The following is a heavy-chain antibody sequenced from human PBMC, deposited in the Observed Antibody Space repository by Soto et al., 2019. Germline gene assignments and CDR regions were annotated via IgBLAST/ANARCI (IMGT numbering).Heavy chain of an antibody. CDR1: GGSISSSSYY. Sequence: SETLSLTCTVSGGSISSSSYYWGWIRQPPGKGLEWIGSIYYSGSTYYNPSLKSRVTLSIDTSKDQFSLRLSSVTAEDTAVYYCARDERAYYDFWSGYYIGLNYYYYGMDVWGQGTTVTVSS. V-gene: IGHV4-39*07. CDR3: ARDERAYYDFWSGYYIGLNYYYYGMDV. CDR2: IYYSGST. J-gene: IGHJ6*02. D-gene: IGHD3-3*01.